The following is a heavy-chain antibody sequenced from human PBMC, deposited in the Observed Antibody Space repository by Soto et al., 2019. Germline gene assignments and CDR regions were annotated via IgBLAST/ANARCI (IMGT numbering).Heavy chain of an antibody. CDR3: ARFANYYDSSGYYQLFDY. D-gene: IGHD3-22*01. Sequence: SETLSLTCTFSGCSISSGDYYLSWIRKPPGKGLEWIGYIYYSGSTYYNPSLKSRVTISVDTSKNQFSLKLSSVTAADTAVYYCARFANYYDSSGYYQLFDYWGQGTLVTVSS. CDR1: GCSISSGDYY. CDR2: IYYSGST. J-gene: IGHJ4*02. V-gene: IGHV4-30-4*01.